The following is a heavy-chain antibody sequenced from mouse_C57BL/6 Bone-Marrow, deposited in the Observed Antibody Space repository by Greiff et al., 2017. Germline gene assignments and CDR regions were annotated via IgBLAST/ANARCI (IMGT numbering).Heavy chain of an antibody. J-gene: IGHJ2*01. D-gene: IGHD1-1*01. Sequence: VQLQQSGAELMKPGASVKLSCKATGYTFTGYWIAWVKQRPGHGLEWIGEILPGSGSTNYHEKFKGKATFTADTSSNTAYMQLSSLTTEDSAIYYCAGMYDYGSSDGYWGQGTTLTVSS. V-gene: IGHV1-9*01. CDR2: ILPGSGST. CDR3: AGMYDYGSSDGY. CDR1: GYTFTGYW.